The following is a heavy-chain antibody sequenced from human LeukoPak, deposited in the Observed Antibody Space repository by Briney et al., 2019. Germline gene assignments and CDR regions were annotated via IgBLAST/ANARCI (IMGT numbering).Heavy chain of an antibody. CDR1: GGSISSYY. Sequence: PSETLSLTCTFSGGSISSYYWNWIRQPPGKGLEWIGYIYYSGSTNYNPSLKSRVTISVDTSENQFSLKLSSVTAADTAVYYCARHQVYGDYGGGYYFDYWGQGTLVTVSS. V-gene: IGHV4-59*08. J-gene: IGHJ4*02. CDR3: ARHQVYGDYGGGYYFDY. D-gene: IGHD4-17*01. CDR2: IYYSGST.